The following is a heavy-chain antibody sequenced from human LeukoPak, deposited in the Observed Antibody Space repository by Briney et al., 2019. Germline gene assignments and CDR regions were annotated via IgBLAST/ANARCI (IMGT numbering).Heavy chain of an antibody. D-gene: IGHD6-19*01. CDR2: ISNSGGSK. CDR1: GFTFSSYD. Sequence: GGSLTLSCVASGFTFSSYDMRWVRQAPGKGLEWVSAISNSGGSKYYVDSVKGRFNISRDNSKNTLYLQLNSLRAEDTAVYYCAKDPGYSRRWHFDYWGQGALVTVST. CDR3: AKDPGYSRRWHFDY. J-gene: IGHJ4*02. V-gene: IGHV3-23*01.